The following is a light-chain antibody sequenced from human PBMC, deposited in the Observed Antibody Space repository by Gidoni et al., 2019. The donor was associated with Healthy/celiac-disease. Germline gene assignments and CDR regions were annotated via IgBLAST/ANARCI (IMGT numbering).Light chain of an antibody. CDR3: QQYNSYPET. CDR1: QSISSW. CDR2: KAS. J-gene: IGKJ1*01. Sequence: DIQMPQSPSTLSASVGDRVTIPCRASQSISSWLAWYQQKPGKAPKLLIYKASSLESGVPSRFSGSGSGTEFTLTISSLQPDDFATYYCQQYNSYPETFGQGTKVEIK. V-gene: IGKV1-5*03.